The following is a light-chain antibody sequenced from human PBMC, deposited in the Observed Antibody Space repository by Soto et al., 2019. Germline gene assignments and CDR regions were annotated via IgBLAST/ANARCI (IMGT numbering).Light chain of an antibody. CDR1: TSNIGAGYD. V-gene: IGLV1-40*01. Sequence: VLTQPPSVSGAPGQRVTLSCTGDTSNIGAGYDVHWYQHLPGTAPKLLIYGNNNRPSGVPDRFSGSKSDTSASLAITGLQAADEADYYCQSYDSSLSGSWVFGGGTKLTVL. CDR2: GNN. CDR3: QSYDSSLSGSWV. J-gene: IGLJ3*02.